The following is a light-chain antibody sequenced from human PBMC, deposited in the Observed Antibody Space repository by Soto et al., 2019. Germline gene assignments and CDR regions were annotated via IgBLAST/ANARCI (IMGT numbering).Light chain of an antibody. J-gene: IGKJ5*01. CDR2: DVS. CDR3: QQRSNWPPT. CDR1: ESVSRY. V-gene: IGKV3-11*01. Sequence: EVVLTQSPATLSLSQGESATLSCRASESVSRYLAWYQQRPGQAPRLLMYDVSNRATGIPARFSGSGSGTDFTLTISSLEPEDFAIYYCQQRSNWPPTSGQGTRLEIK.